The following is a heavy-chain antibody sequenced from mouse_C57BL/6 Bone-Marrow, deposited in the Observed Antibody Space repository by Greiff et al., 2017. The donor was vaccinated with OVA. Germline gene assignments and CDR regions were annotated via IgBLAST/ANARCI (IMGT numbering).Heavy chain of an antibody. J-gene: IGHJ2*01. D-gene: IGHD4-1*01. CDR2: IFPGSGST. V-gene: IGHV1-75*01. Sequence: VQLQQSGPELVKPGASVKISCKASGYTFTDYYINWVKQRPGQGLEWIGWIFPGSGSTYYNEKFKGKATLTVDKSSSTAYMLLSSLTSEDSAVYFCARSPNWDEILFDYWGQGTTLTVSS. CDR1: GYTFTDYY. CDR3: ARSPNWDEILFDY.